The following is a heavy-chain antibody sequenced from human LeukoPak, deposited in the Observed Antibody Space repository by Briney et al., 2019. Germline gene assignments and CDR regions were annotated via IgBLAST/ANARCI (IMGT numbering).Heavy chain of an antibody. CDR1: GGTFSSYA. Sequence: ASVKVSCKASGGTFSSYAISWVRQAPGQGLERMGGIIPIFGTANYAQKFQGRVTITADESTSTAYMELSSLRSEDTAVYYCARDDPTIFGVVIPYGMDVWGQGTTVTVSS. D-gene: IGHD3-3*01. V-gene: IGHV1-69*13. CDR2: IIPIFGTA. J-gene: IGHJ6*02. CDR3: ARDDPTIFGVVIPYGMDV.